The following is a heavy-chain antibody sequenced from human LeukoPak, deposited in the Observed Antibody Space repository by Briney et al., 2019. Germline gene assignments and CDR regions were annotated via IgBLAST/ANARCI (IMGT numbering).Heavy chain of an antibody. V-gene: IGHV3-21*01. CDR1: GFTFSSYS. J-gene: IGHJ3*02. CDR2: ISSSSSYI. D-gene: IGHD1-26*01. CDR3: ARVELTPRSLAFDI. Sequence: GGSLRLSCAASGFTFSSYSMNWVRQAPGKGLEWVSSISSSSSYIYYADSVKGRFTISRDNAKNSLYLQMNSLRAEDTAVHYCARVELTPRSLAFDIWGQGTMVTVSS.